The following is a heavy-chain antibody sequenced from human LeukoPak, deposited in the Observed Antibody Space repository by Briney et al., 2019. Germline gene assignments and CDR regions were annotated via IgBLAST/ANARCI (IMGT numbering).Heavy chain of an antibody. Sequence: GSLSLSCAASGFTFSSYSMNWVRPAPGKGLEWVSYISSSSSTIYYADSVKGRFTISRDNAKNSLYLQMNSLRAEDTAVYYCARGYSGYDRVYPWGQGTLVTVSS. CDR1: GFTFSSYS. D-gene: IGHD5-12*01. CDR3: ARGYSGYDRVYP. V-gene: IGHV3-48*01. CDR2: ISSSSSTI. J-gene: IGHJ5*02.